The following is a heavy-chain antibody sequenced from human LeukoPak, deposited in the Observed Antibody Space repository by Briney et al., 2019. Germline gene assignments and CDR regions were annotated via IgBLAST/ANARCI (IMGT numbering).Heavy chain of an antibody. Sequence: GGSLRLSCAASGFTFSSYSMNWVRQAPGKGLEWVSSISSSSSYIYYADSVKGRFTISRDNAKNSLYLQMNSLRAEDTAVYYCARRGQLVYHFDYWGQGTLVTVSS. CDR2: ISSSSSYI. V-gene: IGHV3-21*01. CDR1: GFTFSSYS. J-gene: IGHJ4*02. D-gene: IGHD6-6*01. CDR3: ARRGQLVYHFDY.